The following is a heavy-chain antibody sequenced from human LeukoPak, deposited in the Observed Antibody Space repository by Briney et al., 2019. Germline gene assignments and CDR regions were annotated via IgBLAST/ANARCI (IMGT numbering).Heavy chain of an antibody. D-gene: IGHD2-8*01. CDR1: EFSVGSNY. J-gene: IGHJ4*02. CDR2: ISGSGGST. Sequence: GGSLRLSCAASEFSVGSNYMTWVRQAPGKGLEWVSAISGSGGSTYYADSVKGRFTISRDNSKNTLYLQMNSLRAEDTAVYYCAKDPDCTSGICYTFFDYWGQGTLVTVSS. CDR3: AKDPDCTSGICYTFFDY. V-gene: IGHV3-23*01.